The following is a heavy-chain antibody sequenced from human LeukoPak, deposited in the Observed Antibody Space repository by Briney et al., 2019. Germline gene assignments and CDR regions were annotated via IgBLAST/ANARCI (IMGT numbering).Heavy chain of an antibody. CDR3: TKRHSSGWFYY. D-gene: IGHD6-19*01. Sequence: TSETLSLTCTVSGYSISNGYYWDWIRQPPGRGLEWIGNIYRSGSTSYNPSLKSRVTISVDTSKNQFSLKVNSVTAADTAVYYCTKRHSSGWFYYWGQGTLATVSS. CDR2: IYRSGST. CDR1: GYSISNGYY. J-gene: IGHJ4*02. V-gene: IGHV4-38-2*02.